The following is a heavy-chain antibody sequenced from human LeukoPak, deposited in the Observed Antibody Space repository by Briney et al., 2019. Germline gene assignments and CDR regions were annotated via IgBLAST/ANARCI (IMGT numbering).Heavy chain of an antibody. CDR2: ISHIGRT. J-gene: IGHJ3*02. CDR1: GDSFSSHY. V-gene: IGHV4-59*11. Sequence: SETLSLTCAVSGDSFSSHYWTWIRQSPGTGLEWIGYISHIGRTNYNPSLKSRVTISIDTSKTQFSLKLRSVTAADTAVYYCARDLVTVTKGFDIWGQGTMVSVSS. D-gene: IGHD4-17*01. CDR3: ARDLVTVTKGFDI.